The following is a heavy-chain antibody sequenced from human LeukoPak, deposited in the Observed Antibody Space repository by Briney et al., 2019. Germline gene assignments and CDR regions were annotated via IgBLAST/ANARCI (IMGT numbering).Heavy chain of an antibody. D-gene: IGHD3-3*01. CDR3: ARDKDFWLDY. CDR2: IWYDVSNE. CDR1: GFTLRRHA. J-gene: IGHJ4*02. V-gene: IGHV3-33*01. Sequence: GSLRLSCAASGFTLRRHAMHWVRQAPGKGLEWVAVIWYDVSNEYYADSVKGRFTISRDNSKNTLHLQMNSLRAEDTAIYYCARDKDFWLDYWGQGTLVTVSS.